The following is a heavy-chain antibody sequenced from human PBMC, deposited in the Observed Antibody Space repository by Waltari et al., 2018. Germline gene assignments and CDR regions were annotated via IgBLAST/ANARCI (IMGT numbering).Heavy chain of an antibody. CDR3: TRKRTTYYDSSGGGFFDC. J-gene: IGHJ4*02. Sequence: EVQLVESGGGLVQPGMSLRLSCAASGFACENYAMHWVRQVPGEGLEWVSSISYNSARTAYADSAKGRFTISRDTAKNSLYLQMNSLRVEDTALYYCTRKRTTYYDSSGGGFFDCWGQGTLVTVSS. CDR1: GFACENYA. D-gene: IGHD3-22*01. V-gene: IGHV3-9*01. CDR2: ISYNSART.